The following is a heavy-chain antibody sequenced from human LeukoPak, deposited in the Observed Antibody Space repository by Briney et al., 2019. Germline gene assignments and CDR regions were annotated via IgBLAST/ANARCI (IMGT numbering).Heavy chain of an antibody. CDR3: ARLTKGRYFDYIFDY. CDR2: INYIGSS. D-gene: IGHD3-9*01. CDR1: GGSVSNTLQY. V-gene: IGHV4-39*01. Sequence: SETLSLTCSVSGGSVSNTLQYWGWIRQPPGKGLEWIGNINYIGSSAYNPSLRSRVTVSVDTSKNQFSLKMRSVTAADTAVYYCARLTKGRYFDYIFDYWGQGSLVTVSS. J-gene: IGHJ4*02.